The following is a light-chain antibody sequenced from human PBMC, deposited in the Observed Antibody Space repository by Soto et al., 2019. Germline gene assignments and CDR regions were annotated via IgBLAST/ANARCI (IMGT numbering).Light chain of an antibody. V-gene: IGKV3-15*01. CDR1: QSVSSN. J-gene: IGKJ1*01. Sequence: EIVMTQSPATLSVSPGERATLSCRASQSVSSNLAWYQQKPGQAPRLLIYGASTRATGIPARFSGSGSGTEFTLTISSLQSEDFAVYYCQQYNNWPTWTVGQGTKVDSK. CDR2: GAS. CDR3: QQYNNWPTWT.